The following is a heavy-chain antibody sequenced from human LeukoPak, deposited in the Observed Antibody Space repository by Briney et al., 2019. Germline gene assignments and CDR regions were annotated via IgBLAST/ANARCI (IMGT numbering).Heavy chain of an antibody. D-gene: IGHD3-22*01. CDR2: ISSGGYTI. CDR3: ATDSSGFSY. V-gene: IGHV3-48*03. CDR1: GLTFSHYD. Sequence: GGSLRLSCAVSGLTFSHYDMNWVRQAPGKGLEWVSSISSGGYTIKYHDSVRGRFIISRDNANNSLYLQMNSLRGDDTASYYCATDSSGFSYWGQGILVAVSS. J-gene: IGHJ4*02.